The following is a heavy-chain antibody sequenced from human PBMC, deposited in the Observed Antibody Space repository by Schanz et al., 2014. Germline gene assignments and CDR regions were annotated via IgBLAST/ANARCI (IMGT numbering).Heavy chain of an antibody. CDR3: ARDLEGYDGGGGGFDP. CDR1: GFTFSSYA. J-gene: IGHJ5*02. D-gene: IGHD2-21*01. Sequence: QVQLVESEGGVVQPGRSLRLSCAASGFTFSSYAMHWVRQAPGKGLEWVAVISYDGRNKYYADSVKGRFTISRDNSKNTLYLQMNSLRAEDTAVYYCARDLEGYDGGGGGFDPWGQGTLVTVSS. V-gene: IGHV3-30-3*01. CDR2: ISYDGRNK.